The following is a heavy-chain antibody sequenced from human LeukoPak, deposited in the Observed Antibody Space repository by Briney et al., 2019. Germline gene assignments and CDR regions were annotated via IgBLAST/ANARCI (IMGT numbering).Heavy chain of an antibody. D-gene: IGHD3-3*01. CDR2: MNPNSGNA. Sequence: ASVKVSCKASGYTFTSYDINWVRQAPGQGLEWMGWMNPNSGNAGYAQKFQGRVTMTRNTSISTAYMELSSLRSEDTAVYYCARGPDYDFWSGYTGYYYYYMDVWGKGTTVTVPS. V-gene: IGHV1-8*01. CDR1: GYTFTSYD. J-gene: IGHJ6*03. CDR3: ARGPDYDFWSGYTGYYYYYMDV.